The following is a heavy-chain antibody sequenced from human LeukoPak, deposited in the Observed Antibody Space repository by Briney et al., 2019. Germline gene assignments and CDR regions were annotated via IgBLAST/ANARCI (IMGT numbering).Heavy chain of an antibody. CDR3: ARAKGSGWFFDY. V-gene: IGHV3-74*01. J-gene: IGHJ4*02. CDR1: GFTFRSYW. Sequence: GGSLRLSCAVSGFTFRSYWMHWVRQAPGKGLVWVSRIISDGSSTSYADSVKGRLTISRDNAKNTLYLQMNSLRAEDTAMYYCARAKGSGWFFDYWGQGTLVTVPS. CDR2: IISDGSST. D-gene: IGHD6-19*01.